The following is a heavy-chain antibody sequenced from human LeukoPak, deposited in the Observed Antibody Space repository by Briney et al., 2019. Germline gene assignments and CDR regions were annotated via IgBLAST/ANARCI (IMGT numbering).Heavy chain of an antibody. V-gene: IGHV3-30*04. D-gene: IGHD3-10*01. CDR2: ISSDGSKI. CDR1: GFIFSNYA. Sequence: GGSLRLSCAASGFIFSNYAMHWVRQAPGKGLEWVALISSDGSKIYYADSVKGRFTISRDNAKNSLYLQMNSLRAEDTAVYYCARGGELWFGEFYWGQGTLVTVSS. CDR3: ARGGELWFGEFY. J-gene: IGHJ4*02.